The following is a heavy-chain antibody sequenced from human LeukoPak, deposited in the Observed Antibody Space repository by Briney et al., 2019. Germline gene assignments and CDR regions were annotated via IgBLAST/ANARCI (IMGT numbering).Heavy chain of an antibody. CDR3: AVEGADVDIYAFDI. CDR1: GGTFSSYA. V-gene: IGHV1-69*05. Sequence: ASVKVSCKASGGTFSSYAISWVRQAPGQGLEWMGGIIPIFGTANYAQKFQGRVTITTDESTSTAYMELSSLRSEDTAVYYCAVEGADVDIYAFDIWGQGTMVTVSS. J-gene: IGHJ3*02. CDR2: IIPIFGTA. D-gene: IGHD5-12*01.